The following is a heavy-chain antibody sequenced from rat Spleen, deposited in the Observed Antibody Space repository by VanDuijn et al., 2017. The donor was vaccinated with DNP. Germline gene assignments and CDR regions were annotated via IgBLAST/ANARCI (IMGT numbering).Heavy chain of an antibody. Sequence: MGYVTNAGSTDYNPSLKSRISITTDTSKNQFFLQVSSVTTEDSATYYCAVQLGVFDFWGHGVTDTVSS. V-gene: IGHV3-3*01. CDR3: AVQLGVFDF. CDR2: VTNAGST. J-gene: IGHJ2*01. D-gene: IGHD5-1*01.